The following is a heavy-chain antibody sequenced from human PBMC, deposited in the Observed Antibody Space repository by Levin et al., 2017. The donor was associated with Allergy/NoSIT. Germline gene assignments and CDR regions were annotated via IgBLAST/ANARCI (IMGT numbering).Heavy chain of an antibody. CDR2: IRSNAYGGTT. V-gene: IGHV3-49*04. CDR1: GFTFDNFA. D-gene: IGHD2-2*01. CDR3: TRVYCSSTSCYAVFFQH. J-gene: IGHJ1*01. Sequence: LPGGSLRLSCTVSGFTFDNFALTWVRQAPGKGLEWVGFIRSNAYGGTTEYAASVKGRFTISKDDSRSIAYLQMNTLKADDTAIYYCTRVYCSSTSCYAVFFQHWGQGTLVTVSS.